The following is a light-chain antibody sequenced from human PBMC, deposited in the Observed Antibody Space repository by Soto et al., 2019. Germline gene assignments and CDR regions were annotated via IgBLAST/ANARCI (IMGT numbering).Light chain of an antibody. J-gene: IGKJ1*01. CDR3: QQYGSSGT. Sequence: EIVMSQSPATLSVSPGERAARSCRASQTVSIPLAWYQQKPGQAPRLLIYGASTRATGIPARFSGSGSGTDFTLTISRLEPEDFAVYYCQQYGSSGTFGQGTKVDIK. CDR1: QTVSIP. CDR2: GAS. V-gene: IGKV3-15*01.